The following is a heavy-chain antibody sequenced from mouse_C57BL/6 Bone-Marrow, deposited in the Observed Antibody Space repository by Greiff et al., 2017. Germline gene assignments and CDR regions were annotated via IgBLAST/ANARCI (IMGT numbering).Heavy chain of an antibody. V-gene: IGHV1-78*01. J-gene: IGHJ4*01. CDR1: GYTFTDHT. Sequence: VQLQQSDAELVKPGASVKISCKVSGYTFTDHTIHWMKQRPEQGLEWIGYIYPRDGSTKYNEKFKGKATLTADKSSSTAYMQLNSLTSEDSAVYFCARCPLYYYGSRYYAMDYWGQGTSVTVSS. CDR3: ARCPLYYYGSRYYAMDY. D-gene: IGHD1-1*01. CDR2: IYPRDGST.